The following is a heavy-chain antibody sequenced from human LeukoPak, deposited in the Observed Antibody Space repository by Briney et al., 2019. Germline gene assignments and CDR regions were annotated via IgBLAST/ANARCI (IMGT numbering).Heavy chain of an antibody. CDR3: AKDHVDTAMADQWGYFDY. D-gene: IGHD5-18*01. CDR2: IRYDGSNK. V-gene: IGHV3-30*02. CDR1: GFTFSSHM. Sequence: GGSLRLSCAASGFTFSSHMMHWVRQAPAKGLEWVAFIRYDGSNKYYADSVKGRFTISRDNSKNTLYLQMNSLRAEDTAVYYCAKDHVDTAMADQWGYFDYWGQGTLVTVSS. J-gene: IGHJ4*02.